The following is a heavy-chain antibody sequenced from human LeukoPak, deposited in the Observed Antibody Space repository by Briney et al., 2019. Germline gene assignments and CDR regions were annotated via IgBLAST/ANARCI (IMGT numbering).Heavy chain of an antibody. J-gene: IGHJ4*02. CDR3: AKDRDPLTSSGWPWAYFDY. D-gene: IGHD6-19*01. CDR1: GFTFSTFG. V-gene: IGHV3-30*02. CDR2: IRYDGSNK. Sequence: GGSLRLSCAASGFAASGFTFSTFGMHWVRQAPGKGLEWVAFIRYDGSNKYYADSVKGRFTISRDNSKNTLYLQINSLRADDTAVYYCAKDRDPLTSSGWPWAYFDYWGQGTLVTVSS.